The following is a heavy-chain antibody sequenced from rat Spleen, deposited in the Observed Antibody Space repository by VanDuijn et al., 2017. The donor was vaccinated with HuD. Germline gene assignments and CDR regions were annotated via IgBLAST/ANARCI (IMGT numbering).Heavy chain of an antibody. CDR1: GYSITSSYR. CDR3: ARWGVGVDA. J-gene: IGHJ4*01. Sequence: EVQLQESGPGLVKPSQSLSLTCSVTGYSITSSYRWNWIRKFPGNKLEWMGYINSAGSTNYNPSLKSRISITRDTSKNQFFLQVNSVTTEDTATYYCARWGVGVDAWGQGASVTVSS. D-gene: IGHD4-3*01. V-gene: IGHV3-3*01. CDR2: INSAGST.